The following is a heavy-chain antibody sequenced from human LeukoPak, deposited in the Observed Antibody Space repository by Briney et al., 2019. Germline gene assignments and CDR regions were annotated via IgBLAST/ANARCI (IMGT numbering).Heavy chain of an antibody. Sequence: GGSLRLSCAAFGFTFSSYGMHWVRQTPGKGLEWVAFIRHDGSYQQYADSVKGRFTVSRDNSKDMVYLQMNSLRTEDTAVYYCAKNRDSSDYPRDFDFWGQGTLVAVSS. CDR1: GFTFSSYG. CDR2: IRHDGSYQ. V-gene: IGHV3-30*02. J-gene: IGHJ4*02. D-gene: IGHD3-22*01. CDR3: AKNRDSSDYPRDFDF.